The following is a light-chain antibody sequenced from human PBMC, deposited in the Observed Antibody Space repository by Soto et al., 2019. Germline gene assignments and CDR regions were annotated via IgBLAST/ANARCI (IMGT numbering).Light chain of an antibody. V-gene: IGKV1-39*01. CDR3: QQNNSTPA. J-gene: IGKJ1*01. CDR1: QSISSY. Sequence: DIQMTQSPSSLSASVGDRVTITCRASQSISSYLNWYQQKPGKAPKLLIYAASSLQSGVPSRFSGSGSGTDLTLTISSLQPEDFATYKCQQNNSTPAFGQRTKEDI. CDR2: AAS.